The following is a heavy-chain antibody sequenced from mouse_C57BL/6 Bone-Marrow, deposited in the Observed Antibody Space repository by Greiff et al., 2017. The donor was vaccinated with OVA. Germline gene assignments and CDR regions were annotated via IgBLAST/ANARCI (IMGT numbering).Heavy chain of an antibody. CDR2: ISNGGGST. Sequence: EVMLVESGGGLVQPGGSLKLSCAASGFTFSDYYMYWVRQTPEKRLEWVAYISNGGGSTYYPATVKGRFTISRDNAKNTLYLQMSRLKSEDTAMYYCARRGIYYAMDYWGQGTSVTVSS. CDR3: ARRGIYYAMDY. J-gene: IGHJ4*01. V-gene: IGHV5-12*01. CDR1: GFTFSDYY.